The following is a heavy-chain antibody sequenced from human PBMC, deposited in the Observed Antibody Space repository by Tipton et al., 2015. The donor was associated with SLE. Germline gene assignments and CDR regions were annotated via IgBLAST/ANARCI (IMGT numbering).Heavy chain of an antibody. D-gene: IGHD1-26*01. J-gene: IGHJ5*02. CDR3: ARGLPATSWFDP. CDR2: IYHSGST. V-gene: IGHV4-38-2*02. CDR1: GYSISSGYY. Sequence: TLSLTCTVSGYSISSGYYWGWIRQPPGKGLEWIGSIYHSGSTYYNPSLKSRVTISVDTSKNQFSLKLSSVTAADTAVYYCARGLPATSWFDPWGQGTLVTVSS.